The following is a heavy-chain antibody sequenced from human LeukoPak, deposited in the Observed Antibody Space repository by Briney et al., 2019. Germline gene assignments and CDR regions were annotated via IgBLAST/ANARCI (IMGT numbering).Heavy chain of an antibody. D-gene: IGHD6-13*01. V-gene: IGHV1-24*01. CDR2: FDPEDGET. CDR1: GYTLTELS. CDR3: ATVLYSSSLGEYYFDY. J-gene: IGHJ4*02. Sequence: ASVKVSCMVSGYTLTELSMHWVRQAPGKGLEWMGGFDPEDGETIYAQKFQGRVTMTEDTSTDTAYMELSSLRSEDTAVYYCATVLYSSSLGEYYFDYWGQGTLVTVSS.